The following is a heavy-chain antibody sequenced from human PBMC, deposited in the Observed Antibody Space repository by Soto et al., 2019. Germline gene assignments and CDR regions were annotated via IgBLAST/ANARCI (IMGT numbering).Heavy chain of an antibody. D-gene: IGHD6-13*01. J-gene: IGHJ4*02. CDR1: GFTFSSYS. CDR3: ARVRGIAAEIDY. CDR2: ISSSSSYI. Sequence: GGSLRLSCAASGFTFSSYSMNWVRQAPGKGLEWVSSISSSSSYIYYADSVKGRFTISRDNAKNSLYLQMSSLRAEDTAVYYCARVRGIAAEIDYWGQGTLVTVSS. V-gene: IGHV3-21*01.